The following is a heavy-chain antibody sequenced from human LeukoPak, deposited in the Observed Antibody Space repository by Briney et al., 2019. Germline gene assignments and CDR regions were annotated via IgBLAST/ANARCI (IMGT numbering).Heavy chain of an antibody. CDR1: GGSFSGYY. Sequence: SETLSLTCAVYGGSFSGYYWSWIRQPPGKGLEWIGEINHSGSTNYNPSLKSRVTISVETSKNQFSLRLSSVTAADTAVYYCAGTVGATFHFDYWGQGTLVTVSS. CDR3: AGTVGATFHFDY. J-gene: IGHJ4*02. CDR2: INHSGST. V-gene: IGHV4-34*01. D-gene: IGHD1-26*01.